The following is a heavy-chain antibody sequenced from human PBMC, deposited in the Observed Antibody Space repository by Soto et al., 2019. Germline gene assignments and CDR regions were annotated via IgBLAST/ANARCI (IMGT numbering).Heavy chain of an antibody. CDR2: IYYSGST. CDR1: GGSISSYY. V-gene: IGHV4-59*08. CDR3: ARHNPFSGSYTRYYYYYMDV. D-gene: IGHD3-10*01. J-gene: IGHJ6*03. Sequence: SETLSLTCTVSGGSISSYYWSWIRQPPGKGLEWIGYIYYSGSTNYNPSLKSRVTISVDTSKNQFSLKLSSVTAADTAVYYCARHNPFSGSYTRYYYYYMDVWGKGTTVTVSS.